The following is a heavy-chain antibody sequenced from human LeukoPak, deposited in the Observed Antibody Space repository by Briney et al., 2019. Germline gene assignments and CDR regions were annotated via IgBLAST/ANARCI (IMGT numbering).Heavy chain of an antibody. CDR2: INWNGGST. D-gene: IGHD3-16*01. CDR3: ARDLVGTHYDYVWGSYPNDY. Sequence: PGGSLRLSCAASGFTFDDYGMSWVRPAPGKGLEWVSGINWNGGSTGYADSVKGRFTISRDNAKNSLYLQMNSLRAEDTALYYCARDLVGTHYDYVWGSYPNDYWGQGTLVTVSS. V-gene: IGHV3-20*04. J-gene: IGHJ4*02. CDR1: GFTFDDYG.